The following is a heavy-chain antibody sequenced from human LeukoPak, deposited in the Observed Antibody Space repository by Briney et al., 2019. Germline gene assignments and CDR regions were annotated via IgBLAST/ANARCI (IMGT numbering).Heavy chain of an antibody. CDR3: ARGGVGPTTNWFDP. V-gene: IGHV4-30-2*01. J-gene: IGHJ5*02. CDR2: IYHTGST. Sequence: PSETLSLTCTVSGGSISGSGYYWSWIRQPPGRSLEWIGYIYHTGSTYYNPSLKSRVSISVDRSTNQFSLRLTSVTAADTAVYYCARGGVGPTTNWFDPWGRGTLVAVSS. CDR1: GGSISGSGYY. D-gene: IGHD1-26*01.